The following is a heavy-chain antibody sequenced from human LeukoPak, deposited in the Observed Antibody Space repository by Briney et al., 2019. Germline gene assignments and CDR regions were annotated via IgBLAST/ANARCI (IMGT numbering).Heavy chain of an antibody. J-gene: IGHJ4*02. D-gene: IGHD3-16*01. Sequence: PSETLSLTCTVSGGSLSSYYWNWIRQSPGLGLEWIGNVFYSGSTNYNPSLESRATISVDTSKNQFSLRLSSVTAADTAVYYCARARGGYFDYWGQGTLVTVSS. CDR1: GGSLSSYY. V-gene: IGHV4-59*12. CDR2: VFYSGST. CDR3: ARARGGYFDY.